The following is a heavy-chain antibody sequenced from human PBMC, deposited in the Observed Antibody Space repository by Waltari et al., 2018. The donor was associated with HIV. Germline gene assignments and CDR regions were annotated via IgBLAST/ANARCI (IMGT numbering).Heavy chain of an antibody. CDR1: GFTFDKYA. CDR2: FSLDSDRI. V-gene: IGHV3-9*01. Sequence: EVQLVESGGGLVQPGGSLRLSCAASGFTFDKYAMHWVRQVPGKGLEWVSGFSLDSDRIDYADSVKGRFTVARDNAKNSLYLQMNSLRVEDTALYYCGKDLTPGGLDVWGQGTTVIVSS. J-gene: IGHJ6*02. CDR3: GKDLTPGGLDV.